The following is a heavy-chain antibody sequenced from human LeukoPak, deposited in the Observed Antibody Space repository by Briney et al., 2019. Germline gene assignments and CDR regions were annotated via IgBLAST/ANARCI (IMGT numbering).Heavy chain of an antibody. D-gene: IGHD3-22*01. Sequence: TSETLSLTCAVYGGSFSGYYWSWIRQPPGKGLEWIGEINHSGSTNYNPSLKSRVTISVDTSKNQFSLKLSSVTAADTAVYYCARGWGNYYDSSGYYWGIDYWGQGTLVTVSS. V-gene: IGHV4-34*01. J-gene: IGHJ4*02. CDR2: INHSGST. CDR3: ARGWGNYYDSSGYYWGIDY. CDR1: GGSFSGYY.